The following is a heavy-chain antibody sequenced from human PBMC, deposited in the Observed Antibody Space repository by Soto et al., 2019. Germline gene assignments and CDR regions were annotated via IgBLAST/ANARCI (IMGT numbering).Heavy chain of an antibody. CDR2: ISGSGGST. D-gene: IGHD4-17*01. Sequence: GGSLRLSCAASGFTFSSYAMTWVRQAPGKGLEWVSAISGSGGSTYYGDSVKGRFTISRDNSKNPLYLQMNSLRAEDTAIYYCAKEFRRGDYSQVFDYWGQGTLVTVSS. J-gene: IGHJ4*02. CDR3: AKEFRRGDYSQVFDY. V-gene: IGHV3-23*01. CDR1: GFTFSSYA.